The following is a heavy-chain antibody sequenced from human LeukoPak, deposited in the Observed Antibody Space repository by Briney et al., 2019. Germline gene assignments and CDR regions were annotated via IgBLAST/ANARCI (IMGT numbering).Heavy chain of an antibody. J-gene: IGHJ4*02. CDR1: GFTFSDYY. CDR2: ISSSSTYT. V-gene: IGHV3-11*05. Sequence: GGSLRLSCAASGFTFSDYYMSWIRQAPGKGLEWVSYISSSSTYTDYADSVKGRFTISRDNAKNSLFLQMNSLRAKDTAMYYCARETYGRFDYWGQGTLVTVSS. CDR3: ARETYGRFDY. D-gene: IGHD4-17*01.